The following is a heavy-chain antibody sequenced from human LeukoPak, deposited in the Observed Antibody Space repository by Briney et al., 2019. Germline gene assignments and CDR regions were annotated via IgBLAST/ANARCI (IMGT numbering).Heavy chain of an antibody. J-gene: IGHJ3*02. V-gene: IGHV4-30-4*08. CDR3: ARYCSSTSCDAFDI. Sequence: SQTLSLTCTVSVHSISSGDYYWSWIRQPPGKGLEWIGYIYYSGSTYYNPSLKSRVTISVDTSKNQFSLKLSSVTAADTAVYYCARYCSSTSCDAFDIWGQGTMVTVSS. CDR2: IYYSGST. CDR1: VHSISSGDYY. D-gene: IGHD2-2*01.